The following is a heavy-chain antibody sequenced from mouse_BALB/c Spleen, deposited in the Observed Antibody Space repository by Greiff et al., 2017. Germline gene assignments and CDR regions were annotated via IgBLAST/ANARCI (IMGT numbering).Heavy chain of an antibody. J-gene: IGHJ4*01. CDR1: GFTFTDYY. Sequence: EVQLQESGGGLVQPGGSLRLSCATSGFTFTDYYMSWVRQPPGKALEWLGFIRNKANGYTTEYSASVKCRFTISRDNSQSILYLQMNTLRAEDSATYYCARDRGYDPYYYAMDYWGQGTSVTVSS. CDR2: IRNKANGYTT. V-gene: IGHV7-3*02. CDR3: ARDRGYDPYYYAMDY. D-gene: IGHD2-14*01.